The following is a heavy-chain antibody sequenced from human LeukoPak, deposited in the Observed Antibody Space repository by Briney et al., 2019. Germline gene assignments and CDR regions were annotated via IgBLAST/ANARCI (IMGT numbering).Heavy chain of an antibody. D-gene: IGHD2-15*01. CDR2: INHSGST. Sequence: SETLSLTCAVYGGSFSGYYWSWIRQPPGKGLEWIGEINHSGSTNYNPSLKSRVTISVDTSKNQFSLKLSCVTAADTAVYYCARQAGRYCSGGSCYVYYYYMDVWGKGTTVTISS. CDR1: GGSFSGYY. J-gene: IGHJ6*03. V-gene: IGHV4-34*01. CDR3: ARQAGRYCSGGSCYVYYYYMDV.